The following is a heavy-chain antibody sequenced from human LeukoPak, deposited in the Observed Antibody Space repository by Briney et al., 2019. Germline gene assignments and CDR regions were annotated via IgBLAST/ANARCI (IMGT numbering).Heavy chain of an antibody. V-gene: IGHV3-7*01. J-gene: IGHJ3*02. CDR2: IKQYGSEK. Sequence: PGGSLRLACAASGFTFSSYWISWVRQAPVKGLEWVANIKQYGSEKYYLDSVKGRFTISRDNAKNSLYLQMNSLRAEDTAVYYCARYAREAFDIWGQGTMVTVSS. CDR1: GFTFSSYW. D-gene: IGHD2-2*01. CDR3: ARYAREAFDI.